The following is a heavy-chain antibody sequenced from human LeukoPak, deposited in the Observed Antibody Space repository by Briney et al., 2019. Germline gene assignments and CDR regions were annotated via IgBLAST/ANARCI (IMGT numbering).Heavy chain of an antibody. J-gene: IGHJ3*02. Sequence: GGSLRLSCAASGFTFSSYRMHWVRQAPGKGLEWVAVIWYDGSNKYYADSVKGRFTISRDNSKNTLYLQMNSLRAEDTAVYYCARDPGDYYGSGSSDAFDIWGQGTMVTVSS. D-gene: IGHD3-10*01. CDR2: IWYDGSNK. CDR3: ARDPGDYYGSGSSDAFDI. V-gene: IGHV3-33*01. CDR1: GFTFSSYR.